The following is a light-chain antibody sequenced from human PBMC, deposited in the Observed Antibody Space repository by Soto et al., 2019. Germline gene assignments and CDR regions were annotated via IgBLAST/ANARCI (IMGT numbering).Light chain of an antibody. V-gene: IGLV2-14*01. CDR1: SNDIGLYNY. Sequence: QSALAQPASVSGSPGQSSTISCTGTSNDIGLYNYVSWYQQHPGKAPKLIIYVVSSRPSGISNRFSASKSGNTASLTISGLQAEDEADYYCASYARGSTLVVFGGGTKVTVL. J-gene: IGLJ2*01. CDR2: VVS. CDR3: ASYARGSTLVV.